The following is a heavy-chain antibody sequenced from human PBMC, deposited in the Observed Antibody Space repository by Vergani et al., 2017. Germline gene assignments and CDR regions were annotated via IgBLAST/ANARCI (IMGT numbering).Heavy chain of an antibody. D-gene: IGHD2-21*02. CDR2: INPSGGST. Sequence: QVQLVQSGAEVKKPGASVKVSCKASGYTFTSYYMHWVRQAPGQGLEWMGIINPSGGSTSYAQKFQGRVTMTRDTSTSTVYMELSSLRSEDTAVYYCSRDSGDHYFDYWGQGTLVTVSS. CDR1: GYTFTSYY. J-gene: IGHJ4*02. V-gene: IGHV1-46*01. CDR3: SRDSGDHYFDY.